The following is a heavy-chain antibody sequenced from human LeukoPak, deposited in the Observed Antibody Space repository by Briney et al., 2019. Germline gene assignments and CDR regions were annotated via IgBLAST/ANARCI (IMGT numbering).Heavy chain of an antibody. V-gene: IGHV3-72*01. CDR1: GFTFSSYA. CDR3: TRGNFWSGFYGMDV. D-gene: IGHD3-3*01. Sequence: GGSLRLSCAASGFTFSSYAMHRVRQAPGKGLEWVSRIRTKAKSYTTEYAASVKGRFTISRDDSKNALYLQMNSLKTEDTAVYYCTRGNFWSGFYGMDVWGQGTTVIVSS. J-gene: IGHJ6*02. CDR2: IRTKAKSYTT.